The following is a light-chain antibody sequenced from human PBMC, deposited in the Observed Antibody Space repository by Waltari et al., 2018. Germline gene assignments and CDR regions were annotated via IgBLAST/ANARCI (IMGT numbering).Light chain of an antibody. CDR1: QSVSSK. CDR2: GAS. Sequence: LSVSPGERATLSCRASQSVSSKLAWYQQKPGQAPRLLIYGASTRATGVPARFSGSGSGPEYILTISSLQSEDFAVYYCQHHNNWPPRWTFGQGTKVEIK. V-gene: IGKV3-15*01. CDR3: QHHNNWPPRWT. J-gene: IGKJ1*01.